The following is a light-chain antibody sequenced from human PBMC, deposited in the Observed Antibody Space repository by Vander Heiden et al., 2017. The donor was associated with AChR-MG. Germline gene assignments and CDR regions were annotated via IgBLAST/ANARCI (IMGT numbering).Light chain of an antibody. J-gene: IGKJ2*01. V-gene: IGKV1-39*01. Sequence: DIQMTQSPSSLSASVGDRVTITCRASQSISSYLNWYQQKPGKAPKLLIYAASSLQSGVTSRFSGSGSGTDFTLTISSLQPEDFATYYCQQNDSTPPYTFGQGTKLEIK. CDR3: QQNDSTPPYT. CDR1: QSISSY. CDR2: AAS.